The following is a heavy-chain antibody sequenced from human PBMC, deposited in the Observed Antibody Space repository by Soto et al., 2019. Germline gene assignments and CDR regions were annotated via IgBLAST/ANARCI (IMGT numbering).Heavy chain of an antibody. Sequence: QVQLQESGPGLLKPSETLSLTCTVSGGSVSSGSYYWSWIRQPPGKGLEWIGYIYYSGSTNYNPSLKSRVTISVDTSKNQFSLKLSSVTAADTAVYYCARDRVNPRTTPIRYGMDVWGQGTTVTVSS. D-gene: IGHD4-17*01. CDR1: GGSVSSGSYY. CDR3: ARDRVNPRTTPIRYGMDV. V-gene: IGHV4-61*01. J-gene: IGHJ6*02. CDR2: IYYSGST.